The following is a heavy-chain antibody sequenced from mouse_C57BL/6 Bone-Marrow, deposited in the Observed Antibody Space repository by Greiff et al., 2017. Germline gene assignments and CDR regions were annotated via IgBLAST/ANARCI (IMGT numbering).Heavy chain of an antibody. CDR1: GYTFTGYW. CDR2: IFPGNGST. Sequence: QVQLQQSGAELMKPGASVKLSCKATGYTFTGYWIEWVKQRPGHGLEWIGEIFPGNGSTNYNEKFKGKATLTADTSSNTAYMQLSSLTTDDSAIYYCARNRLWGQGTLVTVSS. CDR3: ARNRL. J-gene: IGHJ3*01. V-gene: IGHV1-9*01.